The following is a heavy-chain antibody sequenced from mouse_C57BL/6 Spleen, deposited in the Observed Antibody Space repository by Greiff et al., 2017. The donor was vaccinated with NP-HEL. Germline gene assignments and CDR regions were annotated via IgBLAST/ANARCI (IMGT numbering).Heavy chain of an antibody. CDR2: IDPSDSYT. D-gene: IGHD1-1*01. CDR1: GYTFTSYW. Sequence: QVQLQQPGAELVMPGASVKLSCKASGYTFTSYWMHWVKQRPGQGLEWIGEIDPSDSYTNYNQKFKGKSTLTVDKSSSTAYMQLSSLTSEDSAVYYCARRSYYGSSYVWYFDVWGTGTTVTVSS. V-gene: IGHV1-69*01. J-gene: IGHJ1*03. CDR3: ARRSYYGSSYVWYFDV.